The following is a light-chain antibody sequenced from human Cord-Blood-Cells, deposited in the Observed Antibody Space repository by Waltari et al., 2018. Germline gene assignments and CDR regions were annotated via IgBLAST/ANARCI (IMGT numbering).Light chain of an antibody. CDR2: EVS. CDR1: SSDVGGYNN. J-gene: IGLJ1*01. CDR3: SSYAGSNKNV. V-gene: IGLV2-8*01. Sequence: QSALTQPPSASGSPGQSVTISCTGTSSDVGGYNNVSWYQQHQGKAPKLMIYEVSKRPAGVPVRFSGSKSGNTASLTVSGLQAEDEADYYCSSYAGSNKNVFGTGTKVTVL.